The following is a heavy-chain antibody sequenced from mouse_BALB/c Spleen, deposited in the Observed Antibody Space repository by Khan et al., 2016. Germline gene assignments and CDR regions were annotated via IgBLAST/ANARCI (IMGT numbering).Heavy chain of an antibody. J-gene: IGHJ2*01. CDR3: ARFRYGNY. CDR1: GYTFTNYG. CDR2: INTYTGEP. V-gene: IGHV9-1*02. Sequence: QIQLVQSGPELKKPGETVKISCKASGYTFTNYGMNWVKQDPGKGLKWMGWINTYTGEPTYADDFKGRFAFSLETSASTAYLQINNLKNEDMATYFCARFRYGNYWGQGTTLTVSS. D-gene: IGHD2-10*02.